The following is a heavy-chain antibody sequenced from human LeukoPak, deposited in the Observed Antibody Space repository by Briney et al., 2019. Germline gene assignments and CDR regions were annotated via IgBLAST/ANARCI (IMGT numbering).Heavy chain of an antibody. V-gene: IGHV3-21*01. CDR1: GFTFSSYS. Sequence: PGWSLRLSCAASGFTFSSYSMNWVRQAPGKGLEWVSSISSSSSYIYYADSVKGRFTISRDNAKNSLYLQMNSLRAEDTAVYYCARADLYCSSSGCARRAFDIWGQGTMVTVSS. CDR2: ISSSSSYI. D-gene: IGHD3-22*01. CDR3: ARADLYCSSSGCARRAFDI. J-gene: IGHJ3*02.